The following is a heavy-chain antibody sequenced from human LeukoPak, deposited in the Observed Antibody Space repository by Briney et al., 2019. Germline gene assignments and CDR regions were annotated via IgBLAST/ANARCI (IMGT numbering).Heavy chain of an antibody. CDR1: GFTFSNYA. D-gene: IGHD3-22*01. J-gene: IGHJ4*02. V-gene: IGHV3-23*01. Sequence: GGSLRLSCAASGFTFSNYAMSWVRQAPGKGLEWVSGISGSGGSTYYADSVKGRFTISGDNSKNTLYLQMNSLRVEDTAVYYCAKRYDSSGYYSDYWGQGTLVTVSS. CDR2: ISGSGGST. CDR3: AKRYDSSGYYSDY.